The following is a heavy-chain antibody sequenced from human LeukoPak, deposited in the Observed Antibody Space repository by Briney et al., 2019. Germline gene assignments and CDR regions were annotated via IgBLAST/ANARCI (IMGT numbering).Heavy chain of an antibody. J-gene: IGHJ4*02. V-gene: IGHV3-7*01. CDR3: ASRAHFWSGPGG. Sequence: GGSLRLSCAASGFTFSTYWMSWVRQAPGKGLEWVANIKQDGSEKYYVDSVKGRFTISRDNAKDSLSLQMNSLRAEDTAVYYCASRAHFWSGPGGWGQGTLVTVSS. CDR1: GFTFSTYW. CDR2: IKQDGSEK. D-gene: IGHD3-3*02.